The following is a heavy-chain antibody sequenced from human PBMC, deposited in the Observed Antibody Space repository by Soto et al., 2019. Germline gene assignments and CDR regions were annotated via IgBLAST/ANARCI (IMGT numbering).Heavy chain of an antibody. V-gene: IGHV1-69*12. D-gene: IGHD3-3*02. CDR3: ARDKDRPQLGGNYYYILDV. CDR1: GGTFSTSA. J-gene: IGHJ6*02. CDR2: IIPIFRRP. Sequence: QVQLEQSGAEVKKPGSSVRVSCKASGGTFSTSAISWVRQAPGQGLEWMGGIIPIFRRPDYAQKFQGRVTVTADESTSTAYMELSGLRSDDTAVHYCARDKDRPQLGGNYYYILDVWGQGTTITVSS.